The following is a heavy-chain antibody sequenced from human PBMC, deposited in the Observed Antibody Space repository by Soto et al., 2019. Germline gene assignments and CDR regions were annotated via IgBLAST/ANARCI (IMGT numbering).Heavy chain of an antibody. CDR2: IWYDGSNK. V-gene: IGHV3-33*01. D-gene: IGHD3-22*01. CDR1: GFTFSSYG. J-gene: IGHJ4*02. CDR3: ARETYYYDSSGYTTTHIDY. Sequence: GGSLRLSCAASGFTFSSYGMHWVRQAPGKGLEWVAVIWYDGSNKYYADSVKGRFTISRDNSKNTLYLQMNSLRAEDTAVYYCARETYYYDSSGYTTTHIDYWGQGTLVTVSS.